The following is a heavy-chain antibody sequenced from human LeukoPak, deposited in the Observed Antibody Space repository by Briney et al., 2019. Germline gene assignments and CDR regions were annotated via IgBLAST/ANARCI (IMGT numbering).Heavy chain of an antibody. J-gene: IGHJ4*02. CDR1: GFSLSTYA. Sequence: PGGSLRLSCAASGFSLSTYAMNWVRQAPGKGLEWVSTIIGSGGNTFYADSVKGRFTISRDNSKNTLSLQLTSLRAEDTGIYFCARDGGHPLTSYYRAYWGQGTLVTVSS. V-gene: IGHV3-23*01. D-gene: IGHD4-4*01. CDR3: ARDGGHPLTSYYRAY. CDR2: IIGSGGNT.